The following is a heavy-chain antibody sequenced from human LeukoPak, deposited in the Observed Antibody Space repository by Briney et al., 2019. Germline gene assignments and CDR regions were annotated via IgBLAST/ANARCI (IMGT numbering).Heavy chain of an antibody. D-gene: IGHD1-26*01. CDR3: ARNSGSYYRYNDAFDI. CDR2: ISSSGSTI. Sequence: PGGSLRLSCAASGFTFSSYEMNWVRQAPGKGLEWVSYISSSGSTIYYADSVKGRFTISRDNAKNPLYLQMNSLRAEDTAVYYCARNSGSYYRYNDAFDIWGQGTMVTVSS. CDR1: GFTFSSYE. J-gene: IGHJ3*02. V-gene: IGHV3-48*03.